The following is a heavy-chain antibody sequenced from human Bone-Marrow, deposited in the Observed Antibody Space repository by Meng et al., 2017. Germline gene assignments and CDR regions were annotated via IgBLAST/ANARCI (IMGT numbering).Heavy chain of an antibody. D-gene: IGHD5-12*01. V-gene: IGHV1-69*13. CDR1: GGTFSSYA. CDR3: ARDITCGYDGYYYYGMDV. CDR2: IIPIFGTA. Sequence: SVKVSCKASGGTFSSYAISWVRQAPGQGLEWMGGIIPIFGTANYAQKFQGRVTITADESTSTAYMELSSLRSEDTAVYYCARDITCGYDGYYYYGMDVWGQGTTVTVSS. J-gene: IGHJ6*02.